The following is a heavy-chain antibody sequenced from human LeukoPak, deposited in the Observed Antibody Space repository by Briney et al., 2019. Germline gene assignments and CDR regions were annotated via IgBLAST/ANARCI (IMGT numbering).Heavy chain of an antibody. J-gene: IGHJ4*02. CDR2: INHSGST. D-gene: IGHD2-15*01. V-gene: IGHV4-34*01. Sequence: SETLSLTRAVYGGSFSGYYWSWIRQPPGKGLEWIGEINHSGSTNYNPSLKSRVTISVDTSKNQFSLKLSSVTAADTAVYYCARGTSDCSGGSCYEDYWGQGTLVTVSS. CDR1: GGSFSGYY. CDR3: ARGTSDCSGGSCYEDY.